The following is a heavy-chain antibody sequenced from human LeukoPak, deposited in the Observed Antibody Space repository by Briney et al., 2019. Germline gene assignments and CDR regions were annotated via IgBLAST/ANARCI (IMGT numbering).Heavy chain of an antibody. D-gene: IGHD3-22*01. Sequence: SETLSLTCTVSGGSIGSFFWSWIRQPPGKALEWIGYIHYSGSTKYNPSLKSRVTISVDTSENQFSLKLSSVTAADTAVYYCARINYYDSSATDYWGQGTLVTVSS. J-gene: IGHJ4*02. V-gene: IGHV4-59*01. CDR2: IHYSGST. CDR3: ARINYYDSSATDY. CDR1: GGSIGSFF.